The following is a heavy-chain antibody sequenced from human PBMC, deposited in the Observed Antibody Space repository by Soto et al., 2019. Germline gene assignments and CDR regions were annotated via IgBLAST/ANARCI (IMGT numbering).Heavy chain of an antibody. CDR2: FIPSIDKI. CDR1: GGTLISYT. D-gene: IGHD2-15*01. V-gene: IGHV1-69*18. CDR3: ARGWVDEAFDL. Sequence: QVQLVQSGPEVKKPGSSVTVSCTASGGTLISYTIYWVRQAPGQGFEWMGSFIPSIDKINYSQKFQDRVTLTADEASNTAYMELSRLTSDDAAVYYCARGWVDEAFDLWGQGTLVTISS. J-gene: IGHJ3*01.